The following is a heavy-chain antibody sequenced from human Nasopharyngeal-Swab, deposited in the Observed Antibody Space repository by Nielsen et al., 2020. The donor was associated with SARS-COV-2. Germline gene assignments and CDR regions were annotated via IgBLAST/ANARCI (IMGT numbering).Heavy chain of an antibody. J-gene: IGHJ6*03. D-gene: IGHD2-2*01. CDR1: GVSFSGYH. V-gene: IGHV4-34*01. CDR2: ITRSGNT. Sequence: SETLSLTCSLNGVSFSGYHWGWIRQSPGKGLEWIGDITRSGNTNYNPALKSRVTMSVATSKDEFSLKLTSVTAADTAIYFCVRVNNGGGIVPASYSFFMDVWGKGTSVAVSS. CDR3: VRVNNGGGIVPASYSFFMDV.